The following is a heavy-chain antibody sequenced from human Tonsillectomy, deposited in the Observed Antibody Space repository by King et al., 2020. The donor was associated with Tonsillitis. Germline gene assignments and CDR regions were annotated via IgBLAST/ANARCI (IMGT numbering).Heavy chain of an antibody. CDR1: GFTFSSYG. Sequence: VQLVESRGGVVQPGRSLRLSCAASGFTFSSYGMHWVRQAPGKGLEWVAVIWYDGRDKYYADSVKGRFTISRDNSKNTLYLQMNSLRAEDTAVYYCARENDLWSGYHPFDYWGQGTLVTVSS. V-gene: IGHV3-33*08. CDR2: IWYDGRDK. J-gene: IGHJ4*02. CDR3: ARENDLWSGYHPFDY. D-gene: IGHD3-3*01.